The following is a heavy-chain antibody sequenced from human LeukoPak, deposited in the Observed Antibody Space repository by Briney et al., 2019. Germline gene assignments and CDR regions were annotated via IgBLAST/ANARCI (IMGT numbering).Heavy chain of an antibody. Sequence: GGSLRLSCAASKFTFSDYPIHWVRQAPGKGLEWVTFISNDGNKKYYADSVKRRFTISRDNPKNPLFLQMNSLRAEDTAVYYCARNLRQSGSYYHPIDLWGQGTLVTVSS. CDR2: ISNDGNKK. V-gene: IGHV3-30-3*01. CDR1: KFTFSDYP. D-gene: IGHD1-26*01. J-gene: IGHJ5*02. CDR3: ARNLRQSGSYYHPIDL.